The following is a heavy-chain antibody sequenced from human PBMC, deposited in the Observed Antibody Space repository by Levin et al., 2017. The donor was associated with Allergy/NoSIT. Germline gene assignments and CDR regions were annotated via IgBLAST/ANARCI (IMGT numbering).Heavy chain of an antibody. Sequence: GGSLRLSCAASGFTFNTYSMNWVRQAPGKGLEWISYISSSSSIIYYADSVEGRFIISRDNAKNSLYLQMSSLRAEDTAVYYCARVIVGAGTGASWYYYAMDVWGHGTTVTASS. J-gene: IGHJ6*02. V-gene: IGHV3-48*01. CDR3: ARVIVGAGTGASWYYYAMDV. D-gene: IGHD6-13*01. CDR1: GFTFNTYS. CDR2: ISSSSSII.